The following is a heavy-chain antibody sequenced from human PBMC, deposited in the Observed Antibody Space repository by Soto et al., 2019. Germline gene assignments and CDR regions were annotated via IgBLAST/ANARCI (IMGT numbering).Heavy chain of an antibody. D-gene: IGHD3-10*01. Sequence: EVQLLESGGGLVQPGGSLRLSCAASGFTFNNYAMTWVRQAPGKGLEWISAITGSGSHTNYVESVKGLFTISRDNSKKTLYLQMNSLRAVDTAVYYCAKGGSYYQSFDHWYFDVWGRGTLVTVSS. CDR3: AKGGSYYQSFDHWYFDV. CDR1: GFTFNNYA. J-gene: IGHJ2*01. CDR2: ITGSGSHT. V-gene: IGHV3-23*01.